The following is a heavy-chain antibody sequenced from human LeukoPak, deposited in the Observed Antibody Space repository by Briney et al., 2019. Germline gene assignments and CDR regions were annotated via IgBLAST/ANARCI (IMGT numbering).Heavy chain of an antibody. J-gene: IGHJ6*03. CDR3: ARGHNSSSSGFYYYYMDV. V-gene: IGHV3-48*01. D-gene: IGHD6-6*01. CDR1: GFIFGRDS. Sequence: PGGSLRLSCAASGFIFGRDSMNWVRQAPGRGLEWISYISRDSDIRYYADSVRGRFHISRDNARNSLYLQMNSLRAEDTAVYYCARGHNSSSSGFYYYYMDVWGRGTTVTVSS. CDR2: ISRDSDIR.